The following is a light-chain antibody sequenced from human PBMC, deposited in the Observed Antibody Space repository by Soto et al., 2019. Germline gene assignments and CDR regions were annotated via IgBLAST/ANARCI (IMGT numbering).Light chain of an antibody. CDR2: GAF. Sequence: EIVLTQSPGTLSLSPGERATLSCRASQSVSSSYLAWYQQKPGQPPRLLIYGAFHRATGIPDRFSGNGSGTCFTLTISRLEPEDFAVYYCQQFGSSPWTFGQGTKVEMK. CDR1: QSVSSSY. J-gene: IGKJ1*01. CDR3: QQFGSSPWT. V-gene: IGKV3-20*01.